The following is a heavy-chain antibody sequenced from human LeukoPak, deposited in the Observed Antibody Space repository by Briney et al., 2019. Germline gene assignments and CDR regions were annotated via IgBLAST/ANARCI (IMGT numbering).Heavy chain of an antibody. J-gene: IGHJ6*03. D-gene: IGHD6-6*01. CDR2: MNPNSGNT. CDR3: ARASSSDYYYYYYMDV. V-gene: IGHV1-8*03. CDR1: GCTFTSYD. Sequence: ASVKVSCKASGCTFTSYDINWVRQATGQGLEWMGWMNPNSGNTGYAQKFQGRVTITRNTSISTAYMELSSLRSEDTAVYYCARASSSDYYYYYYMDVWGKGTTVTVSS.